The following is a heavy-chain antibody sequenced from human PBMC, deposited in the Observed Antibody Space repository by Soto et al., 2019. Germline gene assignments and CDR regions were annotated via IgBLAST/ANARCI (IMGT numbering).Heavy chain of an antibody. Sequence: QVQLVESGGGVVQPERSLRLSCVASRFTFSDYGMHWVRQAPGKGLEWVAVIWHDGLKKDYVDSVKGRFTVSRDNSKNTLYLQMNSLRVEDTATYYSERDRGADAPIDFWGQGTLVTVSS. V-gene: IGHV3-33*01. J-gene: IGHJ4*02. CDR3: ERDRGADAPIDF. CDR1: RFTFSDYG. CDR2: IWHDGLKK.